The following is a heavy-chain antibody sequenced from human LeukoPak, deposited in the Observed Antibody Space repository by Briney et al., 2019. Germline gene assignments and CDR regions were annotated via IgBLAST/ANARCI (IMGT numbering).Heavy chain of an antibody. CDR2: INHSGST. D-gene: IGHD6-6*01. J-gene: IGHJ4*02. Sequence: SETLSLTLGVKGGSLSGYYWVWIRQTPTQELEGGWEINHSGSTNYNPSLKSRVTISVDTSKNQFYLSLTSLTAADTAVYYCARRRWSSSSVIGYWGRGTRVTVSP. CDR3: ARRRWSSSSVIGY. V-gene: IGHV4-34*01. CDR1: GGSLSGYY.